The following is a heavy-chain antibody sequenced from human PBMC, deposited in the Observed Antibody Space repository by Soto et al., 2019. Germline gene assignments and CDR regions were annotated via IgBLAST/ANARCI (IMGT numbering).Heavy chain of an antibody. CDR1: GYNFTNYH. V-gene: IGHV1-18*04. J-gene: IGHJ6*02. D-gene: IGHD6-19*01. CDR3: ARKALAVGGLSHYGMDV. CDR2: TSSYTGNTYYQHTANT. Sequence: ASVKVSCKASGYNFTNYHIHWVRQAPGQGLEWMGWTSSYTGNTYYQHTANTEYAQNLQGSVSLTTDTFTPTAYMELRGLRSDDPAVYYGARKALAVGGLSHYGMDVWGPGTTVTVSS.